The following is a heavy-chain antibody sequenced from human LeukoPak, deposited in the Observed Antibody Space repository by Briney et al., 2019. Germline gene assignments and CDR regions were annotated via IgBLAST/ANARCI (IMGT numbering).Heavy chain of an antibody. J-gene: IGHJ4*02. Sequence: GGSLRLSCVASGFTFNSYAMSWVRQAPGKWLEWVSAISGSGGSTYYADYVKGRFTISRDNSKSTLYLQMNSLGAEDTALYYCAKDNGYCTSTSCFLEYWGQGTLVTVSS. CDR2: ISGSGGST. V-gene: IGHV3-23*01. CDR3: AKDNGYCTSTSCFLEY. D-gene: IGHD2-2*03. CDR1: GFTFNSYA.